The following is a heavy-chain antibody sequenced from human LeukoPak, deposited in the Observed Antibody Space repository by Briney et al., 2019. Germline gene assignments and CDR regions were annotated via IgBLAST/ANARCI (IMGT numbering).Heavy chain of an antibody. CDR3: ARGGSGYNLFDY. D-gene: IGHD5-12*01. CDR2: IYYSGST. Sequence: SETLSLTCTVSGGSISSGDYYWSWIRQPPGKGLEWIGYIYYSGSTYYNPSLKSRVTISVDTSKNQFSLKLSSVTAADTAVYYCARGGSGYNLFDYWGQGTLVTVSS. V-gene: IGHV4-30-4*01. J-gene: IGHJ4*02. CDR1: GGSISSGDYY.